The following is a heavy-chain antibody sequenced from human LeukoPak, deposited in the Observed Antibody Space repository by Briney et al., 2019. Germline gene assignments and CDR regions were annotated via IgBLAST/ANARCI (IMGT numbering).Heavy chain of an antibody. J-gene: IGHJ3*02. CDR3: ARGRFGYYDSSGYTHPPGAFDI. V-gene: IGHV3-30-3*01. CDR2: ISYDGSNK. D-gene: IGHD3-22*01. Sequence: GGSLRLSCAASGFTFSSYAMHWVRQAPGKGLEWVAVISYDGSNKYYADSVKSRFTISRGNSKNTLYLQMNSLRAEDTAVYYCARGRFGYYDSSGYTHPPGAFDIWGQGTMVTVSS. CDR1: GFTFSSYA.